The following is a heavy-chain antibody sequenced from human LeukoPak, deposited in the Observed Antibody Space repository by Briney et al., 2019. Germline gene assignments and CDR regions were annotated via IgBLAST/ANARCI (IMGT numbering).Heavy chain of an antibody. V-gene: IGHV1-3*01. CDR2: INAGNGNT. J-gene: IGHJ4*02. CDR1: GYTFSSFG. Sequence: ASVKVSCKASGYTFSSFGITWVRQAPGQRLEWMGWINAGNGNTKYSQKFQGRVTITRDTSASTAYMELSSLRSEDTAVYYCARGLYDSSGYIGNYWGQGTLVTVSS. CDR3: ARGLYDSSGYIGNY. D-gene: IGHD3-22*01.